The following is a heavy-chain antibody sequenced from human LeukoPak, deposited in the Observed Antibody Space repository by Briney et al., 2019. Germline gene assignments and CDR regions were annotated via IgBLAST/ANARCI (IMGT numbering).Heavy chain of an antibody. CDR1: GGSVSSGRYY. CDR2: IYYSGST. Sequence: SETLSLTCTVSGGSVSSGRYYWSCIRQPPGERLVWIGNIYYSGSTNYNPSLKSRVTISVDTSKNQFSLKLSSVTAADTAVYYCARVNRFNWFDPWGQGTLVAVSS. J-gene: IGHJ5*02. V-gene: IGHV4-61*01. CDR3: ARVNRFNWFDP. D-gene: IGHD2/OR15-2a*01.